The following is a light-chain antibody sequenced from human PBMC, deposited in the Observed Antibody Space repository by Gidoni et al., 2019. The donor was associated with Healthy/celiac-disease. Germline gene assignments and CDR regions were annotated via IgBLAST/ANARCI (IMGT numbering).Light chain of an antibody. V-gene: IGLV3-1*01. Sequence: SYELTPPPSVSVSPGQTASITCSVDKLGDKYSCWYQQKPGQSPVLVIYQDSKRPSGIPERFSGSNSGNTATLTISGTQAMDEADYYCQAWDSSTPWVVFGGGTKLTVL. CDR1: KLGDKY. CDR3: QAWDSSTPWVV. J-gene: IGLJ2*01. CDR2: QDS.